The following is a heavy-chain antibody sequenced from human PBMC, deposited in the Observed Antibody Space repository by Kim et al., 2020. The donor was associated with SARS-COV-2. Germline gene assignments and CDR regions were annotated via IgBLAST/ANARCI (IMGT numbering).Heavy chain of an antibody. Sequence: ASVKVSCKVSGHTFTRYSMHWVRQAPGQRLEWMGRVNAGKGDTTYSQKFQGRVTITRDTSASTAYMELSSLRSEDTAVYYCATSGYSYGLAGPNDYWGQGTLVTASS. CDR1: GHTFTRYS. D-gene: IGHD5-18*01. CDR2: VNAGKGDT. CDR3: ATSGYSYGLAGPNDY. J-gene: IGHJ4*02. V-gene: IGHV1-3*01.